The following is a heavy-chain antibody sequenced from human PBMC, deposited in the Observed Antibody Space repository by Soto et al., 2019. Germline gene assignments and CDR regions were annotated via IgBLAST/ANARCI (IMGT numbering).Heavy chain of an antibody. J-gene: IGHJ4*02. CDR1: GGSISSSSYY. CDR3: ARLRQTPNFDY. Sequence: SETLSLTCTVSGGSISSSSYYWGWIRQPPGKGLEWIGSIYYSGSTYYNPSLKSRVTISVDTSKNQFSLKLSSVTAADTVVYYCARLRQTPNFDYWGQGTLVTVSS. CDR2: IYYSGST. V-gene: IGHV4-39*01.